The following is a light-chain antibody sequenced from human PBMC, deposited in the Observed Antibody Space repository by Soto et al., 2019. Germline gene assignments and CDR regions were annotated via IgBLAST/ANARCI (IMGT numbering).Light chain of an antibody. V-gene: IGKV1-27*01. J-gene: IGKJ1*01. CDR2: TAS. Sequence: IQMTQSPSSLSASVGDRVTISCRASQDINNYLDWYQQKPGKVPKLLIYTASTLQSGVPSRFSASGSGTDFTLTISSLQPEDIATYYCQKYNGAPWTFGQGTKVEIK. CDR3: QKYNGAPWT. CDR1: QDINNY.